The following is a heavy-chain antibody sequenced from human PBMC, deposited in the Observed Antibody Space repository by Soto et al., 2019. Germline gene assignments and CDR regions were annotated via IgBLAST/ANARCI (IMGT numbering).Heavy chain of an antibody. CDR1: GYSFMSYG. V-gene: IGHV1-18*01. Sequence: QVQLVQSGVEVKEPGASVKVSCTASGYSFMSYGISWVRQAPGQGFEWMGWISVYSGHTKYPQNLQGRVSLSVDTSTNTAHMELRSLTSDDTATYYCARELTDFWSGYHDHWGQGTLVTVSS. CDR2: ISVYSGHT. D-gene: IGHD3-3*01. J-gene: IGHJ4*02. CDR3: ARELTDFWSGYHDH.